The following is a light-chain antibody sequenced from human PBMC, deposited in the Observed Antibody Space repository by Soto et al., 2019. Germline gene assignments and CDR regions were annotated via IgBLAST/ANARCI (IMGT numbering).Light chain of an antibody. Sequence: QSVLTQPPSASGTPGQRVTISCSGSSSNIGSNTVNWYQQLPGTAPKLLIYSNNQRPSGVPDRFSGSKSGTSASLAISGLQSEDEADYYCAAWDDSLNVYGFGPGTKLTV. V-gene: IGLV1-44*01. CDR3: AAWDDSLNVYG. J-gene: IGLJ1*01. CDR2: SNN. CDR1: SSNIGSNT.